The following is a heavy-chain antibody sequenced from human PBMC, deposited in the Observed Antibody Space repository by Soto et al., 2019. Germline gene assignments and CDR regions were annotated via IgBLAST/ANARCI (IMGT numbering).Heavy chain of an antibody. V-gene: IGHV3-7*01. CDR1: GFTFSSYW. Sequence: GGSLRLSCAASGFTFSSYWMSWVRQAPGKGLEWVANIKQDGSEKYYVESVKGRFTISRDNAKNSLYLQMNSLRAEDTAVYYCARSKYSRRVVAATRDAFDIWGQGTMVTVSS. CDR2: IKQDGSEK. CDR3: ARSKYSRRVVAATRDAFDI. D-gene: IGHD2-15*01. J-gene: IGHJ3*02.